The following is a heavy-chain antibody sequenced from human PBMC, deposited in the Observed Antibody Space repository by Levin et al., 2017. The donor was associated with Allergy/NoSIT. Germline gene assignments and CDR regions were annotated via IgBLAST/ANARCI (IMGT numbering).Heavy chain of an antibody. V-gene: IGHV3-30*04. CDR3: ARPPDYYDSSGYYPLLGYFDL. Sequence: GESLKISCAASGFTFSSYAMHWVRQAPGKGLEWVAVISYDGSNKYYADSVNFRFTISRDNSKNTLYLQMNSLRAEDTAVYYCARPPDYYDSSGYYPLLGYFDLWGRGTLVTVSS. J-gene: IGHJ2*01. D-gene: IGHD3-22*01. CDR1: GFTFSSYA. CDR2: ISYDGSNK.